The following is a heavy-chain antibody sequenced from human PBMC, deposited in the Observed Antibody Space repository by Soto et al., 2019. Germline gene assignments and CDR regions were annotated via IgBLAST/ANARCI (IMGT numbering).Heavy chain of an antibody. Sequence: ASVKVSCKASGYTFTTYGISWVRQAPGQGLEWLGWISAYNGNTNYAQKLQGRVTMTTDTSTSTAYMELRSLRSDDTAVYYCARDLTPGLVDHWGQGTLVTVSS. CDR1: GYTFTTYG. J-gene: IGHJ4*02. D-gene: IGHD3-9*01. CDR3: ARDLTPGLVDH. V-gene: IGHV1-18*01. CDR2: ISAYNGNT.